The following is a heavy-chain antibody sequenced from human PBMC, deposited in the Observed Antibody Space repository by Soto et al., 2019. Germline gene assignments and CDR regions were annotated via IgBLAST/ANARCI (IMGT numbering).Heavy chain of an antibody. J-gene: IGHJ6*02. Sequence: QVQLVESGGGVVQPGRSLRLSCAASGFTFSSYGMHWVRQAPGKGLEWVAVIWYDGSNKYYADSAKGRFTISRDNSKNTLYLQMNSLRAEDTAVYYCARQGAGYCISTSCYYYYYGMDVWGQGTTVTVSS. CDR2: IWYDGSNK. CDR1: GFTFSSYG. CDR3: ARQGAGYCISTSCYYYYYGMDV. D-gene: IGHD2-2*01. V-gene: IGHV3-33*01.